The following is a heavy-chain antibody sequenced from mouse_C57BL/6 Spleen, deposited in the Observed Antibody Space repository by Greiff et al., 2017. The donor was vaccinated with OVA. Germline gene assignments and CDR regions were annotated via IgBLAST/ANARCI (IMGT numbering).Heavy chain of an antibody. Sequence: FRLQQSGPELVKPGASVKISCKASGYSFTDYNMNWVKQSNGKSLEWIGVINPNYGTTSYNQKFKGKATLTVDQSSSTAYMQLNSLTSEDSAVYYCARSGIYDGYYWYFDVWGTGTTVTVSS. J-gene: IGHJ1*03. CDR3: ARSGIYDGYYWYFDV. V-gene: IGHV1-39*01. D-gene: IGHD2-3*01. CDR2: INPNYGTT. CDR1: GYSFTDYN.